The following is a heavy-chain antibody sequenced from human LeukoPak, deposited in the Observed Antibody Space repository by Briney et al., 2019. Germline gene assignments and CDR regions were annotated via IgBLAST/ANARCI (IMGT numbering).Heavy chain of an antibody. CDR2: ISWDGGST. V-gene: IGHV3-43D*03. J-gene: IGHJ6*03. CDR1: GFTFDDYA. Sequence: PGGSLRLSCVASGFTFDDYAMHWVRQAPGKGLEWVSLISWDGGSTYYADSVKGRFTISRDNSKNSLYLQMNSLRAEDTALYYCAKSSIAARTSFDYNYYMDVWGKGTTVTVSS. CDR3: AKSSIAARTSFDYNYYMDV. D-gene: IGHD6-6*01.